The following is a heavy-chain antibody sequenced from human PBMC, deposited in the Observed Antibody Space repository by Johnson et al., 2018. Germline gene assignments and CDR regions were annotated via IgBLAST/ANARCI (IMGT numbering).Heavy chain of an antibody. V-gene: IGHV3-21*01. D-gene: IGHD3-10*01. J-gene: IGHJ6*02. CDR1: GFTFSSYS. CDR2: ISSSSSYI. CDR3: ARDRAALRGVSYYYYYGMDV. Sequence: VQLVQSGGGLVKPGGSLRLSCAASGFTFSSYSMNWVRQAPGKGLEWVSSISSSSSYIYYADSVKGRFTISRDNAKNSLYLQMNSLRAEDTAVYYCARDRAALRGVSYYYYYGMDVWGQGTTVTVSS.